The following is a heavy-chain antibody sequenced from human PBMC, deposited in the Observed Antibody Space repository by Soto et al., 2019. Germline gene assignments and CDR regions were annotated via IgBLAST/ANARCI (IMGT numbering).Heavy chain of an antibody. CDR1: GGSISSGDYY. V-gene: IGHV4-30-4*01. J-gene: IGHJ5*02. Sequence: SETLSLTCTVSGGSISSGDYYWSWIRQPPGKGLEWIGYIYYSGSTYYNPSLKSRVTISVDTSKNQFSPKLSSVTAADTAVYYCARFKLLPVWFDPWGQGTLVTVSS. CDR3: ARFKLLPVWFDP. D-gene: IGHD2-15*01. CDR2: IYYSGST.